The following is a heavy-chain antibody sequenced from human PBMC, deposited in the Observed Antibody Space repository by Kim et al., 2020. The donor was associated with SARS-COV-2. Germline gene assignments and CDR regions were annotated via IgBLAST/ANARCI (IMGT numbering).Heavy chain of an antibody. CDR3: ARDAVAVTPRPLPFDY. V-gene: IGHV4-39*02. D-gene: IGHD6-19*01. Sequence: SETLSLTCTVSGGSISSSSYYWGWIRQPPGKGLEWIGSIYYSGSTYYNPSLKSRVTISVDTSKNQFSLKLSSVTAADTAVYYCARDAVAVTPRPLPFDYWGQGTLVTVSS. CDR1: GGSISSSSYY. J-gene: IGHJ4*02. CDR2: IYYSGST.